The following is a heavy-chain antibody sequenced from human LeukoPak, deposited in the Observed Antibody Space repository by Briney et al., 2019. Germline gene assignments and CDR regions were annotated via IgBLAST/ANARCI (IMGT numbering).Heavy chain of an antibody. CDR3: ARQYPYVWGTFRAGRPVETFDS. J-gene: IGHJ4*02. CDR1: GGSISSGGYY. CDR2: INHSGST. D-gene: IGHD3-16*01. V-gene: IGHV4-61*08. Sequence: SETLSLTCTVSGGSISSGGYYWSWIRQPPGKGLEWIGEINHSGSTNYSPSLKSRVTMSADPSKNEVSLKLTSVTAADTAVYYCARQYPYVWGTFRAGRPVETFDSWGQGTLVIVSS.